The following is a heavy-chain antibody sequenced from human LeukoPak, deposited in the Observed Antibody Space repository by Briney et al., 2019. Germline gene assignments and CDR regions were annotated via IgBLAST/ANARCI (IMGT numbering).Heavy chain of an antibody. D-gene: IGHD1-14*01. CDR2: IRYDGSNK. CDR1: GFSFSNFG. J-gene: IGHJ4*02. V-gene: IGHV3-30*02. CDR3: ARNFNHFDY. Sequence: GGSLRLSCAASGFSFSNFGMHWVRQAPGKGLEWVAFIRYDGSNKYYADSVKGRFTISRDNSKNTLYLQMNSLRAEDTAVYYCARNFNHFDYWGQGTLVTVSS.